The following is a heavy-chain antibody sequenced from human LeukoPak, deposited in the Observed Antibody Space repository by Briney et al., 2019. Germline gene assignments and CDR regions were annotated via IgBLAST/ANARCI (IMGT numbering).Heavy chain of an antibody. J-gene: IGHJ6*02. V-gene: IGHV3-48*02. CDR2: VSSDFNTI. CDR1: GFTFSDYN. Sequence: GGSLRLSCSASGFTFSDYNINWVRQAPGKGLECVSYVSSDFNTIYYADSVKGRFTISRDKANNSLYLQMNSLRDDDTAVYYCARPLGGNYYYNGMDVWGQGTTVTVSS. CDR3: ARPLGGNYYYNGMDV. D-gene: IGHD3-16*01.